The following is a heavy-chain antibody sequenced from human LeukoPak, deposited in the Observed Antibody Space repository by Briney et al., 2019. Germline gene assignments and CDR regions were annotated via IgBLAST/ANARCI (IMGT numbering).Heavy chain of an antibody. CDR2: IYYSGST. V-gene: IGHV4-39*01. J-gene: IGHJ4*02. D-gene: IGHD5-18*01. CDR3: ARLLRGCNFGYGFRSIDY. CDR1: GGSISSSSYY. Sequence: SETLSLTCTSGGSISSSSYYWGWIRQPPGKGLEWIGTIYYSGSTYYNPSLNSRVTMSVDTSKNQFSLKLTSVTDADTAVYYCARLLRGCNFGYGFRSIDYWGQGTLVTVSS.